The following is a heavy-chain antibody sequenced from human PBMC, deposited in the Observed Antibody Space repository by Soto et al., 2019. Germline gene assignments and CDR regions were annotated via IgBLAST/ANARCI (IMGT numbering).Heavy chain of an antibody. J-gene: IGHJ5*02. CDR1: GFTFSSYG. Sequence: GGSLRLSCAASGFTFSSYGMHWVRQAPGKGLEWVAVISYDGSNKYYADSVKGRFTISRDNSKNTLYLQMNSLRAEDTAVYYCAIPPGYSRGNNWFDPWGQGTLVTVSS. D-gene: IGHD6-13*01. V-gene: IGHV3-30*03. CDR3: AIPPGYSRGNNWFDP. CDR2: ISYDGSNK.